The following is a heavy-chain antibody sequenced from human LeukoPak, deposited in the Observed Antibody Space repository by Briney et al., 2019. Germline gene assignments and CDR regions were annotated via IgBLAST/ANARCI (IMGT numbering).Heavy chain of an antibody. Sequence: SETLSLTCTVSGGSISSYYWSWIRQPAGKGLEWIGRIYTSGSTNYNPSLKSRVTMSVDTSENQFSLKLSSVTAADTAVYYCASAMIGVPDDAFDIWGQGTMVTVSS. CDR1: GGSISSYY. CDR3: ASAMIGVPDDAFDI. V-gene: IGHV4-4*07. D-gene: IGHD3-22*01. CDR2: IYTSGST. J-gene: IGHJ3*02.